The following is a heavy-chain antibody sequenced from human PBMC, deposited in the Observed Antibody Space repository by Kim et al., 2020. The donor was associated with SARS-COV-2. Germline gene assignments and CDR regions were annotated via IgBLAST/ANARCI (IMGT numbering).Heavy chain of an antibody. CDR2: ISYDGSNE. J-gene: IGHJ6*01. CDR1: GFPFSTYG. D-gene: IGHD3-10*01. CDR3: AKALLRGVNYYSYGMDV. V-gene: IGHV3-30*18. Sequence: GGSLRLSCAASGFPFSTYGMYWVRQAPGKGLEWVALISYDGSNEYYADSVKGRFTISRDNSKNTLYLQMNSLRAEDTALFYCAKALLRGVNYYSYGMDV.